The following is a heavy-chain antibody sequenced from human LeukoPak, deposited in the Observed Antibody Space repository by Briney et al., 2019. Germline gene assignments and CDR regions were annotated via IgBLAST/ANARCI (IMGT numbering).Heavy chain of an antibody. D-gene: IGHD3-10*01. CDR3: ARSLKIRRSGSPDY. CDR2: ISAYNGNT. Sequence: GASVKVSCKASGYTFTSYGISWVRQAPGQGLEWMGWISAYNGNTNYAQKPQGRVTMTTDTSTSTAYMELRSLRSDDTAVYYCARSLKIRRSGSPDYWGQGTLVTVSS. V-gene: IGHV1-18*01. CDR1: GYTFTSYG. J-gene: IGHJ4*02.